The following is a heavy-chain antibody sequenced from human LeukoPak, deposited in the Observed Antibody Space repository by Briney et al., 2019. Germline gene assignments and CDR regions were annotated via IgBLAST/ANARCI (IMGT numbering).Heavy chain of an antibody. CDR1: GFMFSSKW. CDR3: AKEGRSLQTY. V-gene: IGHV3-7*03. Sequence: GGTLRLSCAASGFMFSSKWMSWGCLAPGKGLEWVANIKEDGTETYYVDSVEGPFTISRDNAKNSLYLQMNSPRVEDTAVYYCAKEGRSLQTYWGQGTLVTVSS. D-gene: IGHD5-24*01. J-gene: IGHJ4*02. CDR2: IKEDGTET.